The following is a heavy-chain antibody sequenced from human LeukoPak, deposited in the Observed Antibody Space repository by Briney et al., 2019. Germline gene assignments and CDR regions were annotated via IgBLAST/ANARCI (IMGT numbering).Heavy chain of an antibody. Sequence: GASVKVSCKASGYTFSGNYMHWVRQAPGQGLEWMGWINPASGGTDYAQKFQGRVTMTRDTSISSVYMELDGLTADDTAVYYCARGLRYCSRTTRDEVRFDYWGQGTLVTVSS. J-gene: IGHJ4*02. V-gene: IGHV1-2*02. CDR2: INPASGGT. CDR3: ARGLRYCSRTTRDEVRFDY. CDR1: GYTFSGNY. D-gene: IGHD2-2*01.